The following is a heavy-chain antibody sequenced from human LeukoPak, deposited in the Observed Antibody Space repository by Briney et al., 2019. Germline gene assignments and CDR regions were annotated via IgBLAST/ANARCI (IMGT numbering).Heavy chain of an antibody. D-gene: IGHD3-10*01. Sequence: SETLSLTCTVSGGSISSGDYYWSWIRQPPGKGLEWIGYIYYSGSTYYNPSLKSRVTISVDTSKNQFSLKLSSVTAADTAVYYCAREVLLDYYGSGSWPLFNYWGQGTLVTVSS. CDR3: AREVLLDYYGSGSWPLFNY. CDR1: GGSISSGDYY. J-gene: IGHJ4*02. V-gene: IGHV4-30-4*01. CDR2: IYYSGST.